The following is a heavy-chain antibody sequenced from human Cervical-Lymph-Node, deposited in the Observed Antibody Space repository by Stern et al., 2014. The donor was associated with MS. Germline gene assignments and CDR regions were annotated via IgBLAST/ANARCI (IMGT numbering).Heavy chain of an antibody. Sequence: HLAQSPPAPTPPPASLQASPKPSGDTFPTYPIHWLRQAPGHGPVWMGIVNPTDGRTTYAQTFQGRVTMTRDTSTRTVYMELSSLRAEDTAMYFCANPLPYANWGQGTRVTVSS. V-gene: IGHV1-46*03. CDR2: VNPTDGRT. D-gene: IGHD4-17*01. CDR1: GDTFPTYP. J-gene: IGHJ1*01. CDR3: ANPLPYAN.